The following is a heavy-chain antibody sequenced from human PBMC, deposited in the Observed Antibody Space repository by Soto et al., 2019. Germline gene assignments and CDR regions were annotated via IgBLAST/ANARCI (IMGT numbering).Heavy chain of an antibody. J-gene: IGHJ6*02. CDR2: INPSGGST. D-gene: IGHD6-19*01. V-gene: IGHV1-46*01. CDR3: ARVRVRQWLESAYYYYYGMDV. CDR1: GYTFTSYY. Sequence: ASVKVSCKASGYTFTSYYMHWVRQAPGQGLEWMGIINPSGGSTSYAQKFQGRVTMTRDTSTSTVYMELSSLRSEDTAVYYCARVRVRQWLESAYYYYYGMDVWGQGTTVTVSS.